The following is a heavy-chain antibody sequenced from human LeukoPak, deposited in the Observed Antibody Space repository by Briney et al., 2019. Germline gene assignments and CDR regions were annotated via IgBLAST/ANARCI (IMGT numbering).Heavy chain of an antibody. D-gene: IGHD1-1*01. CDR1: GSSITSDFF. CDR2: IYHSWGI. Sequence: PSETLSLTCAVSGSSITSDFFWGWIRQPPGKGLEWIATIYHSWGIYFNPSLKSRVTISLDASKNQFSLKLTSLTAADTATYYCARNVTAGFFDYWGQGILVTVSS. V-gene: IGHV4-38-2*01. CDR3: ARNVTAGFFDY. J-gene: IGHJ4*02.